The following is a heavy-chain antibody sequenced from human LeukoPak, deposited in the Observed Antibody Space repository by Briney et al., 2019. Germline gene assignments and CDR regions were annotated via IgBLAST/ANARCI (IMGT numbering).Heavy chain of an antibody. CDR3: AGARGQSDAFDI. CDR2: ISSSGSTI. J-gene: IGHJ3*02. Sequence: GGSLRLSCAASGFTFSDYYMSWIRQAPGKGLEWVSYISSSGSTIYYADSVKGRFTISRDNAKNSLYLQMNSLRAEGTAVYYCAGARGQSDAFDIWGQGTMVTVSS. CDR1: GFTFSDYY. D-gene: IGHD6-19*01. V-gene: IGHV3-11*04.